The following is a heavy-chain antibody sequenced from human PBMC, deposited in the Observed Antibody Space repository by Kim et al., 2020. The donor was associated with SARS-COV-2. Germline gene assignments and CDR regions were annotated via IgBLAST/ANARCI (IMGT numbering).Heavy chain of an antibody. V-gene: IGHV3-23*01. Sequence: GGSLRLSCAASGFTFSSYAMSWVRQAPGKGLEWVSAISGSGGSTYYADSVKGRFTISRDNSKNTLYLQMNSLRAEDTAVYYCAKTPDIAVAGSANASLWVDAFDIWGQGTMVTVSS. CDR3: AKTPDIAVAGSANASLWVDAFDI. D-gene: IGHD6-19*01. CDR1: GFTFSSYA. CDR2: ISGSGGST. J-gene: IGHJ3*02.